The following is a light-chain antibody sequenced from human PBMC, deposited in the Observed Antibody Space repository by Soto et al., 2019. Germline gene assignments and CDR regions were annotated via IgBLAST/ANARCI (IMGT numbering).Light chain of an antibody. CDR3: QESYGTPRT. J-gene: IGKJ2*01. V-gene: IGKV1-39*01. CDR1: QSIANF. Sequence: DIQMTQSPSSLSASVGDRVTITCRASQSIANFLNWYQQKPGKAPKVLIYAASTLQSGVPSRFSGSGSGTDFTLTISSLQPEDFATYYCQESYGTPRTFGQGTKLEIK. CDR2: AAS.